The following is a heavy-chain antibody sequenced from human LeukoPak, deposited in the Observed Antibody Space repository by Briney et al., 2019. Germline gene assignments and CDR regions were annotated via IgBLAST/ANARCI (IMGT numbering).Heavy chain of an antibody. Sequence: HTGRSLRLSCAAPGFTFDDYAMHWVRQAPGKGLEWVSGISWNSGSIGYADSVKGRFTISRDNAKNSLYLQMNSLRAEDTALYYCAKGPGYYDSSGSTDYWGQGTLVTVSS. J-gene: IGHJ4*02. CDR1: GFTFDDYA. V-gene: IGHV3-9*01. CDR3: AKGPGYYDSSGSTDY. CDR2: ISWNSGSI. D-gene: IGHD3-22*01.